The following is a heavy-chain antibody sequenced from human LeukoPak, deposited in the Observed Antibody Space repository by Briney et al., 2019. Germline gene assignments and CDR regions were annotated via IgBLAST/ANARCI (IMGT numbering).Heavy chain of an antibody. J-gene: IGHJ4*02. Sequence: GESLKISCKCSGYSFTSYWIGWVRQMPGKGLEWMGIIYPGDSDTRYSPSFQGQVAISADKSISTAYLQWSSLKASDTAMYYCARRGRDGRDGYNFWGQGTLVTVSS. V-gene: IGHV5-51*01. D-gene: IGHD5-24*01. CDR3: ARRGRDGRDGYNF. CDR1: GYSFTSYW. CDR2: IYPGDSDT.